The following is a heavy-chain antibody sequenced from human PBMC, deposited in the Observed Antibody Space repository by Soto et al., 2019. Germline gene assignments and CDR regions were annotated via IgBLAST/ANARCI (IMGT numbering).Heavy chain of an antibody. CDR1: GGPFSSYG. CDR3: ARGLYYYDSSGYSDAFDI. D-gene: IGHD3-22*01. J-gene: IGHJ3*02. CDR2: IIPVFGTT. Sequence: ASVKVSCKAFGGPFSSYGVSWVRQAPGQGLEWVGRIIPVFGTTHYAQKFQGRVTVTADESTSTAHMELSSLRSEDTAVYHCARGLYYYDSSGYSDAFDIWGQGTMVTVSS. V-gene: IGHV1-69*13.